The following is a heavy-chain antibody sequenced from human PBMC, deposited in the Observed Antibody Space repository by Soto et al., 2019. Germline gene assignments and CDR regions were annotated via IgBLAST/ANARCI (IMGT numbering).Heavy chain of an antibody. J-gene: IGHJ6*02. CDR2: ISYEGLNT. V-gene: IGHV3-30*18. Sequence: QVQLVQSGGGVVQPGRSLRLSCATSGFTFSSYDMQWVRHAPGKGLEWVALISYEGLNTYYADSVRGRFIISRDNSKNILYLQMHSLRPDDTAVYYCAKLIYPLNSSGVDVWGQGATVIVSS. CDR1: GFTFSSYD. D-gene: IGHD1-1*01. CDR3: AKLIYPLNSSGVDV.